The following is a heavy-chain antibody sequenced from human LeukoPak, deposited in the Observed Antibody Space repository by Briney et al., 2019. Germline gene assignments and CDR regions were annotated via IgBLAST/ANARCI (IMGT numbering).Heavy chain of an antibody. Sequence: SETLSLTCTASGGSISSYYWGWIRQPPGKGLEWIGSIYYSGSTYYNPSLKSRVTISVDTSKNQFSLKLSSVTAADTAVYYCGAFDIWGQGTMVTVSS. CDR2: IYYSGST. J-gene: IGHJ3*02. CDR1: GGSISSYY. CDR3: GAFDI. V-gene: IGHV4-39*01.